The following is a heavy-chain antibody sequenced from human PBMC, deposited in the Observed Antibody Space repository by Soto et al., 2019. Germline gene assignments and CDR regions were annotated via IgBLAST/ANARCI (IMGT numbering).Heavy chain of an antibody. Sequence: SWTQSLTCTVSGVSISSGCYYWSLIHQHPGKGLEWIGYIYYSGSTYYNPSLKSRVTISVDTSKNQFSLKLSSVTAADTAVYYCARDSSYSSGYFDYWGQGTLVTVSS. CDR3: ARDSSYSSGYFDY. D-gene: IGHD3-22*01. V-gene: IGHV4-31*03. CDR2: IYYSGST. J-gene: IGHJ4*02. CDR1: GVSISSGCYY.